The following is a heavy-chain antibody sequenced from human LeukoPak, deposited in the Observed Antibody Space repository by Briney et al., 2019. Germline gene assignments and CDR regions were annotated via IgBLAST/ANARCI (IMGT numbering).Heavy chain of an antibody. CDR1: GASIRSSSYY. V-gene: IGHV4-39*01. J-gene: IGHJ4*02. CDR3: ARRLGSSSHFDY. D-gene: IGHD6-6*01. Sequence: PSETLSPTCSVSGASIRSSSYYWGWIRQPPGKGLEWIGNIYYSGSTYYNPSLKSRVTMSVDRSKNQVSLELSTVTAADTAEYYCARRLGSSSHFDYWGQGTLVTVSS. CDR2: IYYSGST.